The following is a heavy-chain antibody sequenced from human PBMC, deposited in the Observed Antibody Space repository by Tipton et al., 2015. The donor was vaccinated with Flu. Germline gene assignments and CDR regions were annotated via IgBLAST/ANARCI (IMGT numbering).Heavy chain of an antibody. CDR3: ARGGHDFWSGLPSYGLDV. J-gene: IGHJ6*02. V-gene: IGHV3-53*01. Sequence: SLRLSCAASGFTVSTNYMSWVRQAPGEGLEWVSLIYSDGNTDYADSVKGRFTISGDNSRNTLFLQMNSLRVEDTAVYYCARGGHDFWSGLPSYGLDVWGQGTTVTVS. D-gene: IGHD3-3*01. CDR1: GFTVSTNY. CDR2: IYSDGNT.